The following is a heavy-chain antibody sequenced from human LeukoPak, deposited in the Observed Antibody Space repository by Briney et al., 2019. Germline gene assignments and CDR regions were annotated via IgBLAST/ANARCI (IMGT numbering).Heavy chain of an antibody. CDR2: IYPGDSDT. D-gene: IGHD6-19*01. CDR3: ARLWAVAGPTGLYYYYGMDV. CDR1: GYSFTSYW. J-gene: IGHJ6*02. Sequence: GESLKISCKGSGYSFTSYWIGWVRQMPGKGLEWMVIIYPGDSDTRYSPSFQGQVTISADKSISTAYLQWSSLKASDTAMYYCARLWAVAGPTGLYYYYGMDVWGQGTTVTVSS. V-gene: IGHV5-51*01.